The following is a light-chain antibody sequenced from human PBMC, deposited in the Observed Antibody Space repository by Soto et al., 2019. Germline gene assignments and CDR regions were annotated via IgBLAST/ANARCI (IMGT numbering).Light chain of an antibody. Sequence: QSVLTQPPSASGTPGQRVTISCSGSSSNIGSNTVNWYQQLPGTAPKLLIYSNNQRPSGVPDRFSGSKSGTSASLATSGLQSEDEADDYCAAWDDSRNGVVFGGGTKLTVL. V-gene: IGLV1-44*01. CDR3: AAWDDSRNGVV. CDR1: SSNIGSNT. J-gene: IGLJ2*01. CDR2: SNN.